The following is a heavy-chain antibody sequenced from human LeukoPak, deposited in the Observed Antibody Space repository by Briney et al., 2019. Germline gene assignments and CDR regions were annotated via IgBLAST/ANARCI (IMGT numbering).Heavy chain of an antibody. V-gene: IGHV3-48*04. D-gene: IGHD3-9*01. J-gene: IGHJ4*02. CDR3: ANLDWLLDY. CDR2: ISSSGSTI. Sequence: GSLRLSCAASGFTLSSYSMNWVRQAPGKGLEWVSYISSSGSTIYYADSVKGRFTISRDNAKNSLYLQMNSLRAEDTAVYYCANLDWLLDYWGQGTLVTVSS. CDR1: GFTLSSYS.